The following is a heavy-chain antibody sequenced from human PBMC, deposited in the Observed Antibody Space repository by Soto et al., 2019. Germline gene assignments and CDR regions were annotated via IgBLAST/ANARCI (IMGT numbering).Heavy chain of an antibody. Sequence: HPGGSLRLSCVASGFTFSPYGMHWVRQAPGKGLEWVAVISYDGNNKYFADSVKGRFTISRDNSENTVYLQMNSLRAEDTAVYFCVKRFRSGSYSGGTGGYFDYWGQGTLVTVSS. V-gene: IGHV3-30*18. CDR3: VKRFRSGSYSGGTGGYFDY. CDR1: GFTFSPYG. D-gene: IGHD1-26*01. CDR2: ISYDGNNK. J-gene: IGHJ4*02.